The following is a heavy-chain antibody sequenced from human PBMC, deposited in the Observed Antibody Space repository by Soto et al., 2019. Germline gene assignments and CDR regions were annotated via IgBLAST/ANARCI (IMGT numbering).Heavy chain of an antibody. CDR1: GGTFSSYT. V-gene: IGHV1-18*01. CDR3: ARGRGAIRQYGMDV. Sequence: GASVKVSCKASGGTFSSYTISWVRQAPGQGLEWMGRIIPILGNTNYAQKLQGRVTMTTDTSTSTAYMELRSLRSDDTAVYYCARGRGAIRQYGMDVWGQGTTVTVSS. D-gene: IGHD3-10*01. CDR2: IIPILGNT. J-gene: IGHJ6*02.